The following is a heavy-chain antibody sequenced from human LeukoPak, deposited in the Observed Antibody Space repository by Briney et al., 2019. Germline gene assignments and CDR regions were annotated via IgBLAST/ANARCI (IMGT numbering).Heavy chain of an antibody. CDR1: GFTFSDYY. V-gene: IGHV3-11*01. CDR3: ARTRRGALDAFDI. CDR2: ISTSGSTI. D-gene: IGHD3-10*01. J-gene: IGHJ3*02. Sequence: GGSLRLSCAASGFTFSDYYMSWIRQAPGKGLEWVSYISTSGSTIFYADSVKGRFTISRDNAKNSLYLQMSSLRAEDTAQYYCARTRRGALDAFDIWGQGTMVTVSS.